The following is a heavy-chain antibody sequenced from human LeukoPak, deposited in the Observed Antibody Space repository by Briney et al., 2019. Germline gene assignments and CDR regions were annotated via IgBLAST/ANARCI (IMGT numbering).Heavy chain of an antibody. J-gene: IGHJ4*02. CDR2: INHSGST. V-gene: IGHV4-34*01. CDR3: AREGHYGSGSYWVDSAATDFDY. Sequence: SETLSLTCAVYGGSFSGYYWSWIRQPPGKGLEWIGEINHSGSTNYNPSLKSRVTISVDTSKNQFSLKLSSVTAADTAVYYCAREGHYGSGSYWVDSAATDFDYWGQGTLVTVSS. D-gene: IGHD3-10*01. CDR1: GGSFSGYY.